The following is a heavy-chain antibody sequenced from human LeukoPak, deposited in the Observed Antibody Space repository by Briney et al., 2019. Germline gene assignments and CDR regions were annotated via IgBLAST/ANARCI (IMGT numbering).Heavy chain of an antibody. D-gene: IGHD6-13*01. J-gene: IGHJ6*02. CDR3: AGEAAAETPYYYYGMDV. Sequence: ASVKVSCKASGYTFTSYGISWVRQAPGQGLEWMGWISAYNGNTNYAQKLQGRVTMTTDTSTSTAYMELRSLRSDDTAVYYCAGEAAAETPYYYYGMDVWGQGTTVTVSS. V-gene: IGHV1-18*01. CDR2: ISAYNGNT. CDR1: GYTFTSYG.